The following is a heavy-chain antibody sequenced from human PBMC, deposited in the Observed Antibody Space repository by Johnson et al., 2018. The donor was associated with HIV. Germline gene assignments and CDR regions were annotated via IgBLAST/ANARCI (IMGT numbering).Heavy chain of an antibody. Sequence: VHLVESGGGVVQPGRSLRLSCTASGFTFSTYAMHWVRRAPGKGLEWVAFISYDGNNKYYADSVTGRFTFSRDNSKNTLYLQMNSLRAEDTAVYFCAKVRSGYTEIDAFDIWGQGTMVTVSS. CDR1: GFTFSTYA. D-gene: IGHD3-22*01. CDR3: AKVRSGYTEIDAFDI. V-gene: IGHV3-30*18. CDR2: ISYDGNNK. J-gene: IGHJ3*02.